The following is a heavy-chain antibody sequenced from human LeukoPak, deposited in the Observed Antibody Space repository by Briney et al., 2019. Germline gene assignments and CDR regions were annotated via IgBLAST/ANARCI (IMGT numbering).Heavy chain of an antibody. J-gene: IGHJ4*02. CDR3: ARDRGGTHDY. Sequence: SETLSLTCTVSGGSISSYYWSWIRQPPGKGLEWIGYIYYSGSTNYDPSLKSRVTISVDTSKNQFSLKLSSVTAADTAVYYCARDRGGTHDYWGQGTLVTVSS. CDR2: IYYSGST. D-gene: IGHD1-1*01. CDR1: GGSISSYY. V-gene: IGHV4-59*01.